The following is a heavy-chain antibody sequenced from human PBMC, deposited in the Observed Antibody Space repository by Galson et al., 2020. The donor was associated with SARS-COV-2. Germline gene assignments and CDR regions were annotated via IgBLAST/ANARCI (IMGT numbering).Heavy chain of an antibody. CDR3: ASSGWPFDY. CDR1: GFTVSSNF. J-gene: IGHJ4*02. CDR2: IYSAGNT. D-gene: IGHD6-19*01. V-gene: IGHV3-53*01. Sequence: GGSLRLSCAASGFTVSSNFMSWVRQAPGKGLQWVSVIYSAGNTYYADSVKGRFTVSRDNSKNALYLQMSRLRVEDTAVYYCASSGWPFDYWGQGTLVTVSS.